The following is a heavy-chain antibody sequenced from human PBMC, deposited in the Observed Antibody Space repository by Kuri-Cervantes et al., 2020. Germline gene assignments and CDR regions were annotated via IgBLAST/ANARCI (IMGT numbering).Heavy chain of an antibody. V-gene: IGHV4-59*01. CDR1: GGSISSYY. D-gene: IGHD3-22*01. CDR3: ARDDRRNWFDP. J-gene: IGHJ5*02. CDR2: IYYSGST. Sequence: GSLRLSCTVSGGSISSYYWSWIRQPPGKGLEWIGYIYYSGSTNYNPSLKSRVTISVDTSKNQFSMKLSSVTAADTAVYYCARDDRRNWFDPWGQGTLVTVSS.